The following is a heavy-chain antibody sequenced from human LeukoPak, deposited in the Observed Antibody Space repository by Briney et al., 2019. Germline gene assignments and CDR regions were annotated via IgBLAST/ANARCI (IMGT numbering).Heavy chain of an antibody. J-gene: IGHJ4*02. CDR2: INWNGGST. CDR1: GFTFDDYG. V-gene: IGHV3-20*04. CDR3: ARARYDSSGYYFDY. Sequence: GGSLRLSCAASGFTFDDYGMSWVRHAPGKGLEWVSGINWNGGSTGYADSVKGRFTISRDNAKNSLYLQMNSLRAEDTALYYCARARYDSSGYYFDYWGQGTVVTVSS. D-gene: IGHD3-22*01.